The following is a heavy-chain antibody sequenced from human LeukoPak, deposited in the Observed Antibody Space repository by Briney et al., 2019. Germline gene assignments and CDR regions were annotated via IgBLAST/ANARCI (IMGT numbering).Heavy chain of an antibody. V-gene: IGHV1-69*13. CDR1: GGTFSSYA. D-gene: IGHD3-3*01. J-gene: IGHJ5*02. Sequence: SVKASCKASGGTFSSYAISWVRQAPGQGLEWMGGIIPIFGTANYAQKFQGRVTITADESTSTAYMELSSLRSEDTAVYYCARAYDFWSGYGSNWFDPWGQGTLVTVSS. CDR2: IIPIFGTA. CDR3: ARAYDFWSGYGSNWFDP.